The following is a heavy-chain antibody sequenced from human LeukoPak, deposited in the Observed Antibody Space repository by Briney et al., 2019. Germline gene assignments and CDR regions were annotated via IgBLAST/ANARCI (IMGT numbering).Heavy chain of an antibody. J-gene: IGHJ4*02. CDR3: ARAAQHLDY. CDR2: FYPGGNT. Sequence: GGSLRLSCAVSGINVSSNHMTWVRQASGKGLEWVSVFYPGGNTYYTDSVKGRFTVSRDNSKNTLYLQMNSLRVEDTAVYYCARAAQHLDYWGQGTLVTVSS. CDR1: GINVSSNH. V-gene: IGHV3-53*01.